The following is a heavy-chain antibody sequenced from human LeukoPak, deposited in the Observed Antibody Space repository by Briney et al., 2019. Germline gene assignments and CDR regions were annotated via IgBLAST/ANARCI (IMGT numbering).Heavy chain of an antibody. CDR3: ARDGVRHGTGTGTDY. D-gene: IGHD1-1*01. CDR2: IFGSGGST. Sequence: GGSLRLSCAASGFTFSSYAMYWVRQAPGKGLEWVSGIFGSGGSTHYADSVKGRFTISRDNSKNTVSLQMNSLRDEDTAVYYCARDGVRHGTGTGTDYWGRGTLVTVSS. CDR1: GFTFSSYA. V-gene: IGHV3-23*01. J-gene: IGHJ4*02.